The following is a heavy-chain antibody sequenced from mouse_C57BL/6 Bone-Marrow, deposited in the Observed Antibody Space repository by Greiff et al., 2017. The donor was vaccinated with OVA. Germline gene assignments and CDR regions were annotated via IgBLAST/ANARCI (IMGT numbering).Heavy chain of an antibody. Sequence: EVHLVESGGGLVKPGGSLKLSCAASGFTFSSYAMSWVRQTPEKRLEWVATISDGGSYTYYPDNVKGRFTISRDNAKNNLYLQMSHLKSEDTAMYYCARDPYGNYPFYYAMDYWGQGTSVTVSS. J-gene: IGHJ4*01. V-gene: IGHV5-4*01. CDR1: GFTFSSYA. CDR3: ARDPYGNYPFYYAMDY. CDR2: ISDGGSYT. D-gene: IGHD2-1*01.